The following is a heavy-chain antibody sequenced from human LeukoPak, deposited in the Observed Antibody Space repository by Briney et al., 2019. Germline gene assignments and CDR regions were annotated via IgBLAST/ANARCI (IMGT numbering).Heavy chain of an antibody. Sequence: SVKVSCKASGGTFRNYAISWVRQAPGQGLEWMGGLIPLFGRAEYAQRFQGRVTITADESTNTAYMEVSRLRSEDTAVYYCASPKEDSDYYFDYWGQGTLVTVSS. CDR2: LIPLFGRA. CDR1: GGTFRNYA. CDR3: ASPKEDSDYYFDY. V-gene: IGHV1-69*13. D-gene: IGHD4-11*01. J-gene: IGHJ4*02.